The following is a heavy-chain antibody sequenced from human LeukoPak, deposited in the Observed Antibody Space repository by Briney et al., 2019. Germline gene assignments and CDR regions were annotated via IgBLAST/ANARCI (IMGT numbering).Heavy chain of an antibody. CDR1: GGSISGTSYY. CDR2: IYYSGST. CDR3: ARVQSRLSWFDP. J-gene: IGHJ5*02. Sequence: PSETLSLTCTGSGGSISGTSYYWGWLRQPPGKGLEWIGSIYYSGSTHYNPSLKSRVTITVDTSKNLFSLKLSSVTAAEPAVVWCARVQSRLSWFDPWGQGTLVTVSS. D-gene: IGHD5/OR15-5a*01. V-gene: IGHV4-39*07.